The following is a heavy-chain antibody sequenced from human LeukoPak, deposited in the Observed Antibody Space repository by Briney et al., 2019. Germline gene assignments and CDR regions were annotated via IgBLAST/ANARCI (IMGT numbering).Heavy chain of an antibody. CDR1: GGSISSGGYS. J-gene: IGHJ4*02. D-gene: IGHD1-7*01. V-gene: IGHV4-30-4*07. CDR2: IYYSGST. Sequence: PSETLSLTCTVSGGSISSGGYSWSWIRQPPGKGLEWIGYIYYSGSTYYNPSLKSRVTISVDTSKNQFSLKLSSVTAADTAVYYCAREALVTGTTGYYFDYWGQGTLVTVSS. CDR3: AREALVTGTTGYYFDY.